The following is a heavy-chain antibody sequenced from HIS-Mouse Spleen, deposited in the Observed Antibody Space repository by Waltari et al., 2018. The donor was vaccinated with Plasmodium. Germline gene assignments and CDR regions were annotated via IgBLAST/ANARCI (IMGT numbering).Heavy chain of an antibody. Sequence: QVQLVQSGAEVKKPGASVKVSCKASGYTVTGNFMRWVRRDPGQGLEWMGWINPNSGGTNYAQRFQGRVTMTRDTSISTAYMELSRLRSDDTAVYYCARDPKQLGSAFDIWGQGTMVTVSS. CDR3: ARDPKQLGSAFDI. CDR1: GYTVTGNF. D-gene: IGHD7-27*01. V-gene: IGHV1-2*02. J-gene: IGHJ3*02. CDR2: INPNSGGT.